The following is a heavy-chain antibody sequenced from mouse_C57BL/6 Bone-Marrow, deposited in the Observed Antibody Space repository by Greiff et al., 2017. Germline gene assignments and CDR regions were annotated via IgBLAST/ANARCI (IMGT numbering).Heavy chain of an antibody. CDR1: GYTFTSYW. D-gene: IGHD4-1*02. CDR2: IYPGSGST. J-gene: IGHJ2*01. Sequence: QVQLQQPGAELVQPGDSVKMSCKASGYTFTSYWITWVKQRPGQGLEWIGDIYPGSGSTNYNEKFKSKATRTVDTSSSTAYMQRSSLTAEDSAVYDWAKGPTVEDYWGQGTTLTVPS. V-gene: IGHV1-55*01. CDR3: AKGPTVEDY.